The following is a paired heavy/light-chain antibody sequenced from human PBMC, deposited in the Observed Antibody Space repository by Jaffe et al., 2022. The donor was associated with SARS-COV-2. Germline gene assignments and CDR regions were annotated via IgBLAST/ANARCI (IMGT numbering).Light chain of an antibody. CDR2: EVT. V-gene: IGLV2-14*01. CDR1: SSDVGAYNS. J-gene: IGLJ2*01. Sequence: QSALTQPASVSGSPGQSITISCTGASSDVGAYNSVSWYQQHPGKAPKLVIYEVTNRPSGVPGRFSGSKSGNTASLTISGLQAEDEADYYCTSYTGTTPPVVFGGGTKLTVL. CDR3: TSYTGTTPPVV.
Heavy chain of an antibody. D-gene: IGHD6-19*01. CDR3: TKSRLAVAGLLGAYFSGLDV. Sequence: EVQLVESGGGLVQPGKSLRLSCAATGFIFDEYAMHWVRQAPGKGLEWVSGISRISDTTGYADSVKGRFTISRDNAKNSLYLQMNSLRTEDTALYYCTKSRLAVAGLLGAYFSGLDVWGQGTTVTVSS. J-gene: IGHJ6*02. V-gene: IGHV3-9*01. CDR2: ISRISDTT. CDR1: GFIFDEYA.